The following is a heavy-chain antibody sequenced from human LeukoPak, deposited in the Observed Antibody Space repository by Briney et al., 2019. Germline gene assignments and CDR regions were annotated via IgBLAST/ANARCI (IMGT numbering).Heavy chain of an antibody. V-gene: IGHV1-46*01. Sequence: ASVKVSCKASGYTFTSYYMHWVRQAPGQGLEWMGIINPNGGRTRYAQKFQGRVTMTRDTSTSTVYMELSSLRSDDTAVYYCARGPTGYFDLWGRGTLVTVSS. CDR2: INPNGGRT. J-gene: IGHJ2*01. CDR3: ARGPTGYFDL. CDR1: GYTFTSYY.